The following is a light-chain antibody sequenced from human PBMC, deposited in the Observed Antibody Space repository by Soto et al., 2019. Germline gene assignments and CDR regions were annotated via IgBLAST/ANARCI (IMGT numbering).Light chain of an antibody. CDR3: SSYTSSSNYV. CDR2: EVS. V-gene: IGLV2-14*01. Sequence: QSALTQPASVSGSPGQSITISCTGTSSDVGGYNYVSWYQQHPAKAPKLMIFEVSNRPSGISNRFSGSKPGNTASLTISGLQAEDEADYYCSSYTSSSNYVFGTGTKLTVL. J-gene: IGLJ1*01. CDR1: SSDVGGYNY.